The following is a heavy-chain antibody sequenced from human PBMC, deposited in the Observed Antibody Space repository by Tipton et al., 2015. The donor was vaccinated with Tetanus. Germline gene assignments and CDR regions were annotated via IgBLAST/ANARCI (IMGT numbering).Heavy chain of an antibody. CDR2: IYYGGST. CDR1: GGSFSSSNDY. Sequence: TLSLTCTVSGGSFSSSNDYWAWIRQPPGKGLEWVGSIYYGGSTYFNPSLRSRGTISIDTPKKQFSLNLSSVTAADTAVYFCARCPYGGVSGTLYYWGQGILVTVSS. J-gene: IGHJ4*02. D-gene: IGHD4-23*01. V-gene: IGHV4-39*07. CDR3: ARCPYGGVSGTLYY.